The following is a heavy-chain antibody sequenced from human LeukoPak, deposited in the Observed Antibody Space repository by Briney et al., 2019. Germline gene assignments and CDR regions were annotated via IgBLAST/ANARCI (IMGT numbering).Heavy chain of an antibody. CDR2: IYYSGST. CDR1: GGSISGYY. J-gene: IGHJ4*02. Sequence: SETLSLTCTVSGGSISGYYWSWIRQPPGKGLEWIGYIYYSGSTNYNPSLKSRVTISVDTSENQFSLKLRSVTAADTAIYYCARHSGWLRVFDYWGQGTLVTVSS. CDR3: ARHSGWLRVFDY. D-gene: IGHD6-19*01. V-gene: IGHV4-59*08.